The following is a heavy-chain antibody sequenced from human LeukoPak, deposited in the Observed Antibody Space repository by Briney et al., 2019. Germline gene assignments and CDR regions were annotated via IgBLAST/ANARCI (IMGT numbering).Heavy chain of an antibody. CDR1: GGSFSGYY. D-gene: IGHD3-10*01. CDR2: INHSGST. V-gene: IGHV4-34*01. Sequence: PSETLSLTCAVYGGSFSGYYWSWIRQPPGKGLEWIGEINHSGSTNYNPSLKSRVTISVDTSKNQFSLKLSSVTAADTAVYYCARDTIMVRGVIGYYGMDVWGKGTTVTVSS. J-gene: IGHJ6*04. CDR3: ARDTIMVRGVIGYYGMDV.